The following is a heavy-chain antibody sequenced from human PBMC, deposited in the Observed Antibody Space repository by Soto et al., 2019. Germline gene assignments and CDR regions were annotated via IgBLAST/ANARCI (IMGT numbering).Heavy chain of an antibody. Sequence: ASVKVSCKASGFSFSDYFIHWVRQAPVQVLEWMVIINPSGDIRNYAQKFQGRVTITRDTSKSTVYMELSSLRYEDTAIYYCATSSGGVFRIIIEGANWFDPWGKGKPVTVSS. J-gene: IGHJ5*02. V-gene: IGHV1-46*01. CDR3: ATSSGGVFRIIIEGANWFDP. D-gene: IGHD1-26*01. CDR1: GFSFSDYF. CDR2: INPSGDIR.